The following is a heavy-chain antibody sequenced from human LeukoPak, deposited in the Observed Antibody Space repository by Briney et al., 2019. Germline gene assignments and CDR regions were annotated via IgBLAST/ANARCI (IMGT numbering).Heavy chain of an antibody. CDR2: IKSKTDGGTT. CDR3: TTDLKQQLVRDY. J-gene: IGHJ4*02. Sequence: PGGALRLSCAASGFTFSNAWMSWVRPPPGKGGEGVGRIKSKTDGGTTDYAPPVKGRFTISRDDSKNTLYLQMNSLKTEDTAVYYCTTDLKQQLVRDYWGQGTLVTVSS. D-gene: IGHD6-13*01. V-gene: IGHV3-15*01. CDR1: GFTFSNAW.